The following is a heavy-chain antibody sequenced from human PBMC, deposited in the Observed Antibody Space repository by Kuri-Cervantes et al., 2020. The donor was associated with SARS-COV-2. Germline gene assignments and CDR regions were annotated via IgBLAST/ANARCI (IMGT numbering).Heavy chain of an antibody. CDR2: IYYSGST. J-gene: IGHJ5*02. CDR3: ARATSTQKYSGSYLLGWFDP. CDR1: GGSISSHY. Sequence: SETLSLTCTVSGGSISSHYWSWIRQPPGKGLEWIGYIYYSGSTYYNPSLKSRVTISVDTSKNQFSLKLSSVTAADTAVYYCARATSTQKYSGSYLLGWFDPWGQGTLVTVSS. V-gene: IGHV4-59*08. D-gene: IGHD1-26*01.